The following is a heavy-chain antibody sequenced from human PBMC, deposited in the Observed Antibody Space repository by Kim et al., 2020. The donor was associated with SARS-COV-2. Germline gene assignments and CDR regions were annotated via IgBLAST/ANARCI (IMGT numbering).Heavy chain of an antibody. J-gene: IGHJ4*02. CDR3: ARGLLAAAGTAHDY. Sequence: ASVKVSCKAFGYTFTNHYIHWVRQSHGQGLQYMGIINPSDGSTNYAQKFQGRVTMTSDTSTDTIYMELSSLRSDDTAVYYCARGLLAAAGTAHDYWGQGTLVTVSS. CDR2: INPSDGST. D-gene: IGHD6-13*01. CDR1: GYTFTNHY. V-gene: IGHV1-46*01.